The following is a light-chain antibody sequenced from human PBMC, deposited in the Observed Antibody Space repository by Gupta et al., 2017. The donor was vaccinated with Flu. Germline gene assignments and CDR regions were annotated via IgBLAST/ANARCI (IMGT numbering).Light chain of an antibody. CDR1: QSVGTY. J-gene: IGKJ2*01. Sequence: EIVLTQSPATLSLSPGERATLSCRASQSVGTYLAWYQQKPGQTPRLLIYDASNRATGIPARFSGSGSGTDFTLTISSLEPEDFAVYYCQMLSNWPPYTFGQGTRLEIK. CDR3: QMLSNWPPYT. CDR2: DAS. V-gene: IGKV3-11*01.